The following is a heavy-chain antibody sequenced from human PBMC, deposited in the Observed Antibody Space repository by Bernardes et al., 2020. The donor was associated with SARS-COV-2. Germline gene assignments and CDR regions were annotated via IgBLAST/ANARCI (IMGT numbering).Heavy chain of an antibody. CDR2: INTNTGNP. Sequence: ASVKVSCKASGYTFTSYAMNWVRQAPGQGLEWMGWINTNTGNPTYAQGFTGRFVFSLDTSVSTAYLQISSLKAEDTAVYYCARVVSGPHVGADAFAVWGRGTTVTVSS. J-gene: IGHJ3*01. CDR3: ARVVSGPHVGADAFAV. CDR1: GYTFTSYA. D-gene: IGHD2-21*02. V-gene: IGHV7-4-1*02.